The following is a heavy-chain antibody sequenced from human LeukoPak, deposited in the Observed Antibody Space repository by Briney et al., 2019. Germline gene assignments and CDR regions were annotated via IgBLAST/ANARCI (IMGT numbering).Heavy chain of an antibody. CDR1: GGTFSAYY. D-gene: IGHD1-14*01. Sequence: SETLSLTCAVYGGTFSAYYWSWIRQPPGKGLEWIGEINLGGTANYNPSLRSRVTISVDTSKNQVSPKLSSVTAADTAVCYRARRRRPREVNPPRSYYYMDVWGEGTTVTVSS. J-gene: IGHJ6*03. CDR2: INLGGTA. CDR3: ARRRRPREVNPPRSYYYMDV. V-gene: IGHV4-34*01.